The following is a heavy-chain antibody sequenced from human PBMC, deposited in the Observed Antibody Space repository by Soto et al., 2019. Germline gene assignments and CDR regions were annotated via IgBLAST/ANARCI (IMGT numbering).Heavy chain of an antibody. J-gene: IGHJ6*02. Sequence: EVQLVESGGGLVQPGGSLRLSCAASGFTFSSYDMHWVRQATGKGLEWVSAIGTAGDTYYPGSVKGRFTISRENAKNSLYLQMNSLRAGDTAVYYCARGLSRGWYYGMDVWGQGTTVTVSS. CDR2: IGTAGDT. CDR3: ARGLSRGWYYGMDV. CDR1: GFTFSSYD. D-gene: IGHD6-19*01. V-gene: IGHV3-13*01.